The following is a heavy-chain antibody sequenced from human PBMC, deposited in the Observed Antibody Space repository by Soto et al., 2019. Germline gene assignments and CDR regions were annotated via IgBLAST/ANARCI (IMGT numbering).Heavy chain of an antibody. V-gene: IGHV4-59*12. CDR2: IYYTGST. D-gene: IGHD3-10*01. CDR1: GGSISSYY. Sequence: SETLSLTCTVFGGSISSYYWSWIRQPPGKGLEWIGYIYYTGSTNYNPSLKSRVTISVDTSKNQFSLKLSSVTAADTAVYYCAREEAMVRGVIAPPYYYYGMDVWGQGTTVTVSS. J-gene: IGHJ6*02. CDR3: AREEAMVRGVIAPPYYYYGMDV.